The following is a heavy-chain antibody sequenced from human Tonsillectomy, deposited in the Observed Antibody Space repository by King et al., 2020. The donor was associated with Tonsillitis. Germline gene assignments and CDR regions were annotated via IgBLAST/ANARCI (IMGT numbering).Heavy chain of an antibody. V-gene: IGHV3-30*18. Sequence: VQLVESGGGVVQPGRSLRLSCAASGFTFSSYGMHWVRQAPGKGLEWVATISYDGSNKEYVDSVKGRFTISRDNSKNTVYLQMNSLRAEDTAVYYCGKGHPGDYDFWSGSTYYYLSYGVDVWGQGTTVTVSS. CDR3: GKGHPGDYDFWSGSTYYYLSYGVDV. CDR1: GFTFSSYG. J-gene: IGHJ6*02. D-gene: IGHD3-3*01. CDR2: ISYDGSNK.